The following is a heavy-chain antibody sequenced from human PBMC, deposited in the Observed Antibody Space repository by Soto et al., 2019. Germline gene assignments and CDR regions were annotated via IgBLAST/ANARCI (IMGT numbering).Heavy chain of an antibody. V-gene: IGHV3-48*02. J-gene: IGHJ5*02. CDR2: ISSSSSTI. CDR1: GFTFSSYS. Sequence: EVQLVESGGGLVQPGGSLRLSCAASGFTFSSYSMNWVRQAPGKGLEWVSYISSSSSTIYYADSVKGRFTISRDNAKNSLDLQMNSLRDEDTAVYYCARGGKPLNWFDPWGQGTLLTVSS. CDR3: ARGGKPLNWFDP.